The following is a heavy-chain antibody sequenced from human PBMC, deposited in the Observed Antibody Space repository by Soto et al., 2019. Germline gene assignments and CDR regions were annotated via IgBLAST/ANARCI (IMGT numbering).Heavy chain of an antibody. Sequence: QVQLQQWGAGLLKPSETLSLTCAVYGGSFSGYYWSWIRQPPGKGLEWIGEINHSGSTNYNPSLTSRVTRPVDTSKNQCSLKLSSVTAAVTAVYYCAREENSGSYLSAFDIWGQGTMVTVSS. CDR3: AREENSGSYLSAFDI. J-gene: IGHJ3*02. CDR1: GGSFSGYY. D-gene: IGHD1-26*01. V-gene: IGHV4-34*01. CDR2: INHSGST.